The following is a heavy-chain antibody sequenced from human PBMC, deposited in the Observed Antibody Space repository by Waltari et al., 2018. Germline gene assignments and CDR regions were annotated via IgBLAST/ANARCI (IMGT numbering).Heavy chain of an antibody. D-gene: IGHD2-15*01. CDR1: GDSVTSTYW. CDR3: ARDRGRGLYLDT. J-gene: IGHJ5*02. Sequence: QESGPGLVKPSGTLSLSCAVSGDSVTSTYWWSWVRQSPQRGLEWIGQVHGGGKTNYNPSFASRVTTSLDASNNRFSLRVTSATAADTAVYYCARDRGRGLYLDTWGPGTLVTVSP. CDR2: VHGGGKT. V-gene: IGHV4-4*02.